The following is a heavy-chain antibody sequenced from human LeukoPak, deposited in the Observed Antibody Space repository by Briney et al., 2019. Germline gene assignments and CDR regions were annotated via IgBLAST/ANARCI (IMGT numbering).Heavy chain of an antibody. D-gene: IGHD4-17*01. V-gene: IGHV1-18*01. CDR2: ISPYNGNT. CDR3: ARSTRTTVTSYDAFDI. CDR1: GYKFTNYG. Sequence: GASVKVSCKASGYKFTNYGISWVRQAPGQGLEWMGWISPYNGNTIYAQKLQGRVTMTTDKSTSTAYMELSSLRSEDTAVYYCARSTRTTVTSYDAFDIWGQGTMVTVSS. J-gene: IGHJ3*02.